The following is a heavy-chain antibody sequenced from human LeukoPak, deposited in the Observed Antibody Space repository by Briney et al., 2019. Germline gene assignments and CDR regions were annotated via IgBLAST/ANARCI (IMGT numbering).Heavy chain of an antibody. CDR3: AKDGDTMSGTYYYDMDV. CDR1: GFTFSNFG. Sequence: GGSLRLSCAASGFTFSNFGMHWVRQAPGKGLEWVAFIRYDGSNKYYADSVKGRFTISRDNSKNTLYLQMNSLRGEDAAVYYCAKDGDTMSGTYYYDMDVWGKGTTVTIS. D-gene: IGHD1-26*01. CDR2: IRYDGSNK. J-gene: IGHJ6*03. V-gene: IGHV3-30*02.